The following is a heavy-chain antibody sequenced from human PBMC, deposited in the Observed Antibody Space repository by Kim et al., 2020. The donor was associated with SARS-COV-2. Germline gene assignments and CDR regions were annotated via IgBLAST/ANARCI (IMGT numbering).Heavy chain of an antibody. J-gene: IGHJ4*02. D-gene: IGHD3-3*01. Sequence: SETLSLTCTVSGGSVSSGSYYWSWIRQPPGKGLEWIGYIYYSGSTNYNPSLKSRVTISVDTSKNQFSLKLSSVTAADTAVYYCARGDYDFWSGYYYEFDYWGQGTLVTVSS. CDR1: GGSVSSGSYY. CDR2: IYYSGST. CDR3: ARGDYDFWSGYYYEFDY. V-gene: IGHV4-61*01.